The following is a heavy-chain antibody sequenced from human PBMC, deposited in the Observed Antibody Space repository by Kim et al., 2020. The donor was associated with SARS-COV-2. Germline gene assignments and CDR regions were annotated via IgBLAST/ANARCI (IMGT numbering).Heavy chain of an antibody. D-gene: IGHD1-1*01. J-gene: IGHJ4*02. V-gene: IGHV3-53*04. CDR3: SRETVD. Sequence: YTGGSTYYADSVKGRFSISRHKSETTVYLQMNSLRPQDTAVYYCSRETVDWGQGTLVTVSS. CDR2: YTGGST.